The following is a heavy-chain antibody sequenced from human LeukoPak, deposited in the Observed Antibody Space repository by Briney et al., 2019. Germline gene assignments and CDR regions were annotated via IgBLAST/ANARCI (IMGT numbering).Heavy chain of an antibody. D-gene: IGHD4-17*01. J-gene: IGHJ4*02. CDR3: ARDLGYYGDYPLGY. CDR1: GFSFDDYG. Sequence: GGSLRLSCAASGFSFDDYGMSWVRQAPGKGLEWVSGINWNGGSAGYADSVKGRFTISRDNAKNSLYLQMNSLRAEDTAVYYRARDLGYYGDYPLGYWGQGTLVTVSS. V-gene: IGHV3-20*04. CDR2: INWNGGSA.